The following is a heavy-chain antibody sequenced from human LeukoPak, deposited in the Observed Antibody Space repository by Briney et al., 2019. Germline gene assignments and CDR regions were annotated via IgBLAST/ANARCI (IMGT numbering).Heavy chain of an antibody. D-gene: IGHD2/OR15-2a*01. CDR2: INPNSGGT. CDR3: AKYGHSPYFDS. V-gene: IGHV1-2*02. CDR1: GYTFTGYY. Sequence: ASVKVSCKASGYTFTGYYMHWVRQAPGQGLEWMGWINPNSGGTNYAQKFQGRVTMTRDTSISTVYMELSSLRSEDMAVYYCAKYGHSPYFDSWGQGTLVTVSS. J-gene: IGHJ4*02.